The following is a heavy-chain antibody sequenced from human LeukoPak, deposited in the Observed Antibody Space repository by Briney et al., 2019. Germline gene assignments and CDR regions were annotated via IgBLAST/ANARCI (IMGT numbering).Heavy chain of an antibody. Sequence: ASVKVSCKASGGTFSSYAISWVRQAPGQGLEWMGRIIPILGIANYAQKFQGRVTITADKSTSTAYMELSSLRSEDTAVYYCAYGPHLRTAVVVPAAVLIDYWGQGTLVTVSS. CDR2: IIPILGIA. D-gene: IGHD2-2*02. J-gene: IGHJ4*02. CDR3: AYGPHLRTAVVVPAAVLIDY. CDR1: GGTFSSYA. V-gene: IGHV1-69*04.